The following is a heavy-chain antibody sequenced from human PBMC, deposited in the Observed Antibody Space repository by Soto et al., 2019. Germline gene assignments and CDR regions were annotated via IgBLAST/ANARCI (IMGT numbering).Heavy chain of an antibody. CDR2: INPNSGGT. CDR1: GYTFTGYY. CDR3: ARDTQSKSTYYYDSSLRGLPWFDP. J-gene: IGHJ5*02. D-gene: IGHD3-22*01. Sequence: GASVKVSCKASGYTFTGYYMHWVRQAPGQGLEWMGWINPNSGGTNYAQKFQGWVTMTRDTSISTAYMELSRLRSDDTAVYYCARDTQSKSTYYYDSSLRGLPWFDPWGQGTLVTVSS. V-gene: IGHV1-2*04.